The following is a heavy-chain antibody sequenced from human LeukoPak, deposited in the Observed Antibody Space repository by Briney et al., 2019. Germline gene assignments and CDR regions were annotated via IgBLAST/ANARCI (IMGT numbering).Heavy chain of an antibody. J-gene: IGHJ4*02. Sequence: SGPALVKPTQTLTLTCTFSGFSLSTSRMSVSWIRQPPGKALEWLARIDWDDDKFHATSLKTRLTISKDTSRNQVVLTLTNVDPVDTATYYCARIDSSGGSPQMDYWGQGTLVTVSS. CDR1: GFSLSTSRMS. CDR2: IDWDDDK. CDR3: ARIDSSGGSPQMDY. V-gene: IGHV2-70*17. D-gene: IGHD6-19*01.